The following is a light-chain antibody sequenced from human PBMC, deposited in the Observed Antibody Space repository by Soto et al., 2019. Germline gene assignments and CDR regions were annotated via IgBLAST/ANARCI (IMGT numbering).Light chain of an antibody. V-gene: IGKV1-39*01. CDR1: QDISNY. CDR2: AAS. J-gene: IGKJ3*01. Sequence: DIQMTQSPSSLSASVGDRVTITCQASQDISNYLNWYQQKPGKAPKLLIYAASSLQSGVPSRFSGSGSGTDFTLTISSLQPEDFATYYCQQSYSTPIFTFGPGTKVDIK. CDR3: QQSYSTPIFT.